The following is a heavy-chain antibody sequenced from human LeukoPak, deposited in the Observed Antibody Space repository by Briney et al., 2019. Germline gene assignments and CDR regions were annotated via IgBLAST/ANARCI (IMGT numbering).Heavy chain of an antibody. J-gene: IGHJ4*02. CDR3: AKGDIVATSLFDH. Sequence: GGSLRLSCGASGFTFTSSAMSWVRQAPGKGLEWVSGIRGIGGTTYYADSVKGRFTISRDKSKNTLYLQMNTLRVDDTAVYFCAKGDIVATSLFDHWGQGTPVTVSS. CDR1: GFTFTSSA. CDR2: IRGIGGTT. V-gene: IGHV3-23*01. D-gene: IGHD5-12*01.